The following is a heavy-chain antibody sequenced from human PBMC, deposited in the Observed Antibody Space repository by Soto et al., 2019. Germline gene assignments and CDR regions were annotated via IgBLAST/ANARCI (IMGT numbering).Heavy chain of an antibody. J-gene: IGHJ5*02. V-gene: IGHV3-33*01. D-gene: IGHD1-26*01. CDR3: ARRAEGSWYWIDP. CDR2: IWYDGNNK. Sequence: QVQLVESGGGVVQPGRSLTLSCAASGFTFSSYAMHWVRQAPGKGLEWVAAIWYDGNNKYYADSVKGRFTISRDNSKKMVYLQMNSLRVEDTAVYYCARRAEGSWYWIDPWGQGTLVTVSS. CDR1: GFTFSSYA.